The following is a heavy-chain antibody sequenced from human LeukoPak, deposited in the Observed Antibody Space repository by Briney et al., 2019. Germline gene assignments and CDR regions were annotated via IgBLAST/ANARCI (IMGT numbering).Heavy chain of an antibody. D-gene: IGHD4-17*01. CDR2: IYYSGST. CDR1: GGSISSSSYY. J-gene: IGHJ3*02. CDR3: AGTTAHAFDI. Sequence: SETLSLTCTVSGGSISSSSYYWGWIRQPPGKGLEWIGSIYYSGSTYYNPSLKSRVTISVDTSKNQFSLKLSSVTAADTAVYYCAGTTAHAFDIWGQGTMVTVSS. V-gene: IGHV4-39*01.